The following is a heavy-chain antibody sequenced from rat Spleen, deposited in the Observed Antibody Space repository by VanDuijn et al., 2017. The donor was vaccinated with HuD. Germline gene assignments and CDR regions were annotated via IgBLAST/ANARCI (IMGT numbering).Heavy chain of an antibody. CDR1: GFTFSDYY. CDR2: ISTSGGST. D-gene: IGHD1-12*02. CDR3: AKSRFYYYDGGYYCFNY. Sequence: EVQLVESGGGLVQPGRSLKLSCAASGFTFSDYYMAWVRQAPTKGLEWVATISTSGGSTYYRDSVTGRFTVSRDNAKGTLFLQMDSLRSEDTATYYCAKSRFYYYDGGYYCFNYWGQGVMVTVSS. V-gene: IGHV5-25*01. J-gene: IGHJ2*01.